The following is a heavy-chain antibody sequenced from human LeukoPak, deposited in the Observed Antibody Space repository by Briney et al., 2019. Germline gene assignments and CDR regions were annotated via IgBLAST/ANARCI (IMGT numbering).Heavy chain of an antibody. V-gene: IGHV3-23*01. D-gene: IGHD2-21*01. J-gene: IGHJ3*02. CDR2: ISGSGGST. Sequence: GGSLRLSCAASGFTFSSYAMSWVRQAPGKGLEWVSAISGSGGSTYYADSVKGRFTISRDNSKNTLYLQMNSLRVEDTAVYFRAKPWLGDLDVFDIWGQGTRVIVSS. CDR3: AKPWLGDLDVFDI. CDR1: GFTFSSYA.